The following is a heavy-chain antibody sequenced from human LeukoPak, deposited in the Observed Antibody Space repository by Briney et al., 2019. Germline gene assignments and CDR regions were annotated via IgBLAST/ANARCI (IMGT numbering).Heavy chain of an antibody. D-gene: IGHD2-2*01. CDR2: ISAYNGNT. J-gene: IGHJ5*02. V-gene: IGHV1-18*01. CDR1: GYTFTSYG. CDR3: ARCSSTNNWFDP. Sequence: GASVNVSCQASGYTFTSYGISWVRQAPGQGLEGMGWISAYNGNTNYAQKLQGRVTMTTNTSTSTAYMELRSLRSDDAAVYYCARCSSTNNWFDPWGQGTLVTVSS.